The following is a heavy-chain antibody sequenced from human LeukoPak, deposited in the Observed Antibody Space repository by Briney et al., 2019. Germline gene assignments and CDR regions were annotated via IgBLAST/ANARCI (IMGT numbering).Heavy chain of an antibody. Sequence: PETLSLTCAVYGGSFSGYHWSWIRQPPGKGLEWIGEIKHSGSTNYNPSLKSRVTISVDTSKNQFSLKLSSVTAADTAVYYCAREEKQQLAQGYYFDYWGQGTLVTVSS. CDR1: GGSFSGYH. CDR2: IKHSGST. CDR3: AREEKQQLAQGYYFDY. V-gene: IGHV4-34*01. D-gene: IGHD6-13*01. J-gene: IGHJ4*02.